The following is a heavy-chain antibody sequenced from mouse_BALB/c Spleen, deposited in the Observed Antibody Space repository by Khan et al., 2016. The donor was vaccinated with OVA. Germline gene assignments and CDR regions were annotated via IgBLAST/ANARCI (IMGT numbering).Heavy chain of an antibody. V-gene: IGHV2-6-7*01. J-gene: IGHJ2*01. Sequence: QVQLKESGPGLVAPSQSLSITCTVTGFSLTDYGVNWVRQPPGKGLEWLGMIWGDGSTDYNSALKSRLSITRDSSKSQVFLKMNSLQTDDTARYXYAINYYGSSFYFDYWGQGTTLTVSS. CDR1: GFSLTDYG. D-gene: IGHD1-1*01. CDR2: IWGDGST. CDR3: AINYYGSSFYFDY.